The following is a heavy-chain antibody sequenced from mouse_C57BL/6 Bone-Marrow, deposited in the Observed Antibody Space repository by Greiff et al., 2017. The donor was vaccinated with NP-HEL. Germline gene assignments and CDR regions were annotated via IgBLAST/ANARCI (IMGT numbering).Heavy chain of an antibody. V-gene: IGHV1-64*01. J-gene: IGHJ3*01. Sequence: QVQLKQPGAELVKPGASVKLSCKASGYTFTSYWMHWVKQRPGQGLEWIGMIHPNSGSTNYNEKFKSKATLTVDKSSSTAYMQLSSLTSEDSAVYYCARYGWLLLTFAYWGQGTLVTVSA. D-gene: IGHD2-3*01. CDR2: IHPNSGST. CDR1: GYTFTSYW. CDR3: ARYGWLLLTFAY.